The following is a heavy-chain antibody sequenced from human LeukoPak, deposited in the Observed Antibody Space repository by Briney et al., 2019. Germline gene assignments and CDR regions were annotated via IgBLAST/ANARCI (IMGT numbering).Heavy chain of an antibody. CDR1: GYTFTDYY. CDR3: ARDGDAVMVDFDY. D-gene: IGHD5-18*01. V-gene: IGHV1-2*02. J-gene: IGHJ4*02. Sequence: ALVKVSCRASGYTFTDYYMYWVRQAPGQGLEWMGWINPNSGGTGYAQKFQGRVTMTRDTSISTAYMELSRLRSDDTALYYCARDGDAVMVDFDYWGQGTLVTVSS. CDR2: INPNSGGT.